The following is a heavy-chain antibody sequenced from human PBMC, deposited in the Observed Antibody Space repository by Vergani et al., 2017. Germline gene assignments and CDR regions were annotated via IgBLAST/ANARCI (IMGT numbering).Heavy chain of an antibody. CDR3: VRDRGLCAGGRCYTEAWDY. V-gene: IGHV3-30-3*01. J-gene: IGHJ4*02. CDR2: ISYDGSNK. Sequence: QVQLVESGGGVVQPGRSLRLSCTVSGITFSDYAFHWVRQAPGKGLECVAVISYDGSNKYYADSVRGRFTISRDDSKNTLYLQVRSLRLEDTGVYHCVRDRGLCAGGRCYTEAWDYWGQGTPVTVSS. CDR1: GITFSDYA. D-gene: IGHD2-2*02.